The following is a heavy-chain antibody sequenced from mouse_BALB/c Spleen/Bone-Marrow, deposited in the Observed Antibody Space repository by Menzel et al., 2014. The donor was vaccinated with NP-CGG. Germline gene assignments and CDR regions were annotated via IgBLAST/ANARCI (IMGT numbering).Heavy chain of an antibody. V-gene: IGHV1-69*02. Sequence: VQVVESGAELVRPGASVKLSCKASGYTFTSYWISWVKQRPGQGLEWIGNIYPSDGYTNYNQKFKDKATLTVGKSSSTAYMQLSSPTSEDSAVYYCTRYEVPYTMDYWGQGTSVTVST. D-gene: IGHD2-12*01. J-gene: IGHJ4*01. CDR2: IYPSDGYT. CDR1: GYTFTSYW. CDR3: TRYEVPYTMDY.